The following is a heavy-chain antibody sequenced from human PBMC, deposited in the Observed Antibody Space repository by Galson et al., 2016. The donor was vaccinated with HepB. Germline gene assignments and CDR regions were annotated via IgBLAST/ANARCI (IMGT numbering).Heavy chain of an antibody. CDR1: AFTFSDYY. J-gene: IGHJ6*02. CDR3: ARVVYYYYGMDV. CDR2: IGTSGSTI. V-gene: IGHV3-11*01. Sequence: SLRLPCAASAFTFSDYYMSWIRQVPGKGLEWVSYIGTSGSTIYYIDSVKGRFTISRDNAKNSLYLQMNSLRAEDTAVYYCARVVYYYYGMDVWGQGTTVTVSS.